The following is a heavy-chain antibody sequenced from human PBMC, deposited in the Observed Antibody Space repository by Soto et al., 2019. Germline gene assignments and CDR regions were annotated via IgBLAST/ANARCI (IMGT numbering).Heavy chain of an antibody. D-gene: IGHD6-13*01. CDR2: VSSSSTYI. V-gene: IGHV3-21*01. Sequence: GGSLRLSCAASGFTFSSYTMNWVRQAPGKGLEWVSSVSSSSTYIYYADSVKGRFTISRDNAKNSLYLQMNSLRAEDTAIYYCARGSRSTTWYGGQFDYWGQGTLVTVSS. CDR1: GFTFSSYT. J-gene: IGHJ4*02. CDR3: ARGSRSTTWYGGQFDY.